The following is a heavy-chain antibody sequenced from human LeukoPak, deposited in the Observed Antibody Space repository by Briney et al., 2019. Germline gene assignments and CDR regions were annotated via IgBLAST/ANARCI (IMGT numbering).Heavy chain of an antibody. CDR1: GGSISSSSYY. V-gene: IGHV4-39*01. CDR2: IYYSGST. D-gene: IGHD2-15*01. Sequence: PSETLSLTCTVSGGSISSSSYYWGWIRQPPGKGLEWLGSIYYSGSTYYNPSLKSRVTISVDTSKNQFSLKLSSVTAADTAVYYCARRYCSGGSCYEGFDYWGQGTLVTVSS. J-gene: IGHJ4*02. CDR3: ARRYCSGGSCYEGFDY.